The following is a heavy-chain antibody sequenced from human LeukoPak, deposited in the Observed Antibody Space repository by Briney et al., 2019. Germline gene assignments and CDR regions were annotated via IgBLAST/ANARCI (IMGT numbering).Heavy chain of an antibody. J-gene: IGHJ4*02. V-gene: IGHV4-39*01. CDR3: ARGYDY. CDR1: VGSLIGSTSY. CDR2: INYSGST. D-gene: IGHD3-22*01. Sequence: SETLSLTCTVSVGSLIGSTSYWGWIRQPPGKGLDWIGIINYSGSTYYNPSLRSRVTISVDTSKNQFSLKLNSVTASDTAVYYCARGYDYWGQGTLVTVSS.